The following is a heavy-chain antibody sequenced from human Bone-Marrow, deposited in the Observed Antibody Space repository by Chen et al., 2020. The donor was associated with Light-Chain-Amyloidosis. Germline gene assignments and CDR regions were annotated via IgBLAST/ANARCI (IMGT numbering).Heavy chain of an antibody. J-gene: IGHJ4*02. Sequence: EVQVVESGGGSTQTGGSLRFSCAASGFTFNDYWLHWVRQVPGKGLVWVARINSYGGSITYSDSVKARFTISRDNAKDSLYLQMNSLRVEDTALYYCAKGGASFDYWGQGTLVTVSS. D-gene: IGHD3-16*01. V-gene: IGHV3-74*01. CDR3: AKGGASFDY. CDR2: INSYGGSI. CDR1: GFTFNDYW.